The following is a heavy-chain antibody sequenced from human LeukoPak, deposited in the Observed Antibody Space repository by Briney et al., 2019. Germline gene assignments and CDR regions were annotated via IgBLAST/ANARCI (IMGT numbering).Heavy chain of an antibody. J-gene: IGHJ6*02. CDR3: ARYFPARGYGMEV. D-gene: IGHD3-10*01. Sequence: ASVKVSCKASGYNFTDYYMHWVRQAPGQGLDWMGWINPHSGGTNYAQKFQGRVTMTRDTSISTAYMELSRLRFDDTAVYYCARYFPARGYGMEVWGQGTTVTVPS. CDR2: INPHSGGT. V-gene: IGHV1-2*02. CDR1: GYNFTDYY.